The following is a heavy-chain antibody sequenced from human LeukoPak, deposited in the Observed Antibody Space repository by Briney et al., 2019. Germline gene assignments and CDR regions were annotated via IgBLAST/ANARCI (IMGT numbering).Heavy chain of an antibody. Sequence: AASVKVSCKASRYTFTSYDINWVREAAGQGLEWMGWMNPNTGRTGYAQKFQGRVTMTRDTSITTAYMELTSLTYEDTAVYYCARLAETPDYYSNGGYFYLGYWGQGTPVTVSS. CDR1: RYTFTSYD. V-gene: IGHV1-8*01. D-gene: IGHD3-22*01. J-gene: IGHJ4*02. CDR2: MNPNTGRT. CDR3: ARLAETPDYYSNGGYFYLGY.